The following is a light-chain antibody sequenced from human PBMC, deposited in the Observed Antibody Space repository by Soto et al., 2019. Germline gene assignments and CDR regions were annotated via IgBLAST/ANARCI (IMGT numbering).Light chain of an antibody. V-gene: IGKV3-15*01. CDR2: GAS. CDR1: QDIRSS. J-gene: IGKJ1*01. CDR3: QQYNSYSWT. Sequence: EIVMTQSPATLSVSPGERVTLSCRASQDIRSSLAWYQQKPGQAPRLLIYGASIRATGVPATLSGSGSGTEFTLTISSLQPDDFATYYCQQYNSYSWTFGQGTKVDIK.